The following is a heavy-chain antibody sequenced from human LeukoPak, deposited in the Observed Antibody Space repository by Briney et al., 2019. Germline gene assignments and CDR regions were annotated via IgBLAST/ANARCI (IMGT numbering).Heavy chain of an antibody. CDR1: GGSISSSSYY. D-gene: IGHD2-21*01. J-gene: IGHJ3*02. Sequence: SETLSLTCTVSGGSISSSSYYWGWIRQPPGKGLEWIGSIYYSGSTYYNPSLKSRVAISVDTSKNQFSLKLSSVTAADTAVYYCDRGVIANDAFDIWGQGTMVTVSS. CDR3: DRGVIANDAFDI. CDR2: IYYSGST. V-gene: IGHV4-39*01.